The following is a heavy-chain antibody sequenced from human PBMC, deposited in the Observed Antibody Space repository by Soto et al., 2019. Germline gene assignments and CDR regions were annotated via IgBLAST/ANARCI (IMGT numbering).Heavy chain of an antibody. Sequence: GGSLRLSCAASGFTFSSYGMHWVRQAPGKGLEWVAVIWYDGSNKYYADSVKGRFTISRDNSKNTLYLQMNSLRAEDTAVYYCARGVEGCTNGVCYFPDYYGMDVWGQGTTVTVSS. CDR3: ARGVEGCTNGVCYFPDYYGMDV. CDR1: GFTFSSYG. J-gene: IGHJ6*02. CDR2: IWYDGSNK. D-gene: IGHD2-8*01. V-gene: IGHV3-33*01.